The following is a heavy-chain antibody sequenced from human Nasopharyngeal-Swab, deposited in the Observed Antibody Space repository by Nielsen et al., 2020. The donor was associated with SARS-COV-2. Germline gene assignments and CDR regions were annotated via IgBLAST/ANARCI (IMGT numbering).Heavy chain of an antibody. D-gene: IGHD3-22*01. CDR2: ISGSGGST. V-gene: IGHV3-23*01. Sequence: VRQAPGKGLEWVSAISGSGGSTYYADSVKGRFTISRDNSMDTLYLQMNSLRAEDTATYYCAKDWLYTSAWYGGSWGQGTLVTVSS. CDR3: AKDWLYTSAWYGGS. J-gene: IGHJ5*02.